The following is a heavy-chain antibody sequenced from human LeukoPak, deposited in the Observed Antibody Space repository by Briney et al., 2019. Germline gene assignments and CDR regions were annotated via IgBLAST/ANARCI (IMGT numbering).Heavy chain of an antibody. Sequence: SETLSLTRADSGYSISSGYYWGWIRQPPGKALEWIGSTYHSESTYYNPSLKRRVTISVDTSKNQFSLKLSSVTAADTAVYCCARHHGYSSSSHYFDYWGQGTLVTVSS. CDR3: ARHHGYSSSSHYFDY. D-gene: IGHD6-6*01. CDR2: TYHSEST. CDR1: GYSISSGYY. V-gene: IGHV4-38-2*01. J-gene: IGHJ4*02.